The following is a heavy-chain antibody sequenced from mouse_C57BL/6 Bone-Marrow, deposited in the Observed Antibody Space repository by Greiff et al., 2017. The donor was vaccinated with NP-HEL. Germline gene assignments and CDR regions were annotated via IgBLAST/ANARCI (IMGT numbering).Heavy chain of an antibody. CDR2: IDPSDSYT. CDR1: GYTFTSYW. D-gene: IGHD2-1*01. CDR3: ARWSYGNFDY. J-gene: IGHJ2*01. Sequence: VQLQQPGAELVRPGTSVKLSCTASGYTFTSYWLHWVKQRPGPGLEWIGVIDPSDSYTNYNQKFKGKATLTVDTSSSTAYMQLSSLTSEDSAVYYCARWSYGNFDYWGQGTTLTVSS. V-gene: IGHV1-59*01.